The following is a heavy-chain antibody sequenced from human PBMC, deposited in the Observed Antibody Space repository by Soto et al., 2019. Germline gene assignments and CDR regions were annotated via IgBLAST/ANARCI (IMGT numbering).Heavy chain of an antibody. CDR3: VSGRGTTVTPFDY. Sequence: QVQLVESGGGVVQPGRSMRLSCAASGFSLSTFAMDWVRQAPGKGLEWVAVISSDGNRKYYTDSVKGRFTISRDNSKNTLYLLMDSLTTEDTAVYYCVSGRGTTVTPFDYWGQGTLVTVSS. J-gene: IGHJ4*02. CDR2: ISSDGNRK. V-gene: IGHV3-30-3*01. CDR1: GFSLSTFA. D-gene: IGHD4-17*01.